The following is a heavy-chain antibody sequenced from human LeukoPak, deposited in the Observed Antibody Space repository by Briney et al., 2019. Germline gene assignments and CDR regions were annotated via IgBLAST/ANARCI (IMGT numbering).Heavy chain of an antibody. D-gene: IGHD1-26*01. J-gene: IGHJ4*02. Sequence: SETLSLTCTVSGGSISSSSYYLGWIRQPPGKGLEWIGSIYYSGSTYYNPSLKSRVTISVDTSKNQFSLKLSSVTAADTAVYYCARHGRWEEPYYFDYWGQGTLVTVSS. CDR3: ARHGRWEEPYYFDY. CDR2: IYYSGST. CDR1: GGSISSSSYY. V-gene: IGHV4-39*01.